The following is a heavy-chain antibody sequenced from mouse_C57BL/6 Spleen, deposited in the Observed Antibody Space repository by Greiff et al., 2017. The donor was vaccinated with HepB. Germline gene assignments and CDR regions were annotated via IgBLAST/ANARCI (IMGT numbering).Heavy chain of an antibody. Sequence: QVQLQQSGPELVKPGASVKISCKASGYSFTSYYIHWVKQRPGQGLEWIGWIYPGSGNTKYNEKFKGKATLTADTSSSTAYMQLSSLTSEDSAVYYCARKDYGNYFAYWGQGTLVTVSA. V-gene: IGHV1-66*01. CDR2: IYPGSGNT. D-gene: IGHD2-1*01. J-gene: IGHJ3*01. CDR3: ARKDYGNYFAY. CDR1: GYSFTSYY.